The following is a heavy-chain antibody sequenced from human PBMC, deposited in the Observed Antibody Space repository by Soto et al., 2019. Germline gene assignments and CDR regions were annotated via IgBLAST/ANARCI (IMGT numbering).Heavy chain of an antibody. Sequence: QVPLVQSGAEVKQTGSSVKISCKTSGHPLSYRYLHWFRQAPGQAFEWMGRLRPLIGDTNNAEKFHDILTLTRDSPMTTAYMELRSLTSDDTAIYYCAGEGSYETLSGNSHIFDWGQGTLVSVSS. V-gene: IGHV1-45*02. D-gene: IGHD3-9*01. CDR1: GHPLSYRY. CDR3: AGEGSYETLSGNSHIFD. J-gene: IGHJ4*02. CDR2: LRPLIGDT.